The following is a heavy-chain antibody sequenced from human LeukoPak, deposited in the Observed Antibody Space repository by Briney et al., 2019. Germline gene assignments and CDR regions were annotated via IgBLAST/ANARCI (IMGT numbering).Heavy chain of an antibody. Sequence: PGRSLRLSCAASGFTFDDYAMHWVRQAPGKGLEWVSGISWNSGSIGYADSVKGRFTISRDNAKNSLYLQMNSLRAEDTALYYCAKGSDLFQFGELPVTFDYWGQGTLVTVSS. V-gene: IGHV3-9*01. D-gene: IGHD3-10*01. CDR2: ISWNSGSI. CDR1: GFTFDDYA. CDR3: AKGSDLFQFGELPVTFDY. J-gene: IGHJ4*02.